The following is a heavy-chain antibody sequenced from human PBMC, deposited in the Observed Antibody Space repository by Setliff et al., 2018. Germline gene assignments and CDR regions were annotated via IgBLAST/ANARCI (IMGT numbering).Heavy chain of an antibody. CDR1: GFTFSDYY. D-gene: IGHD3-22*01. Sequence: PGGSLRLSCAASGFTFSDYYMSWIRQAPGKGLEWVSYISSSGSTIYYADSVKGRFTISRDNAKNSLYLQMNSLRAEDTAVYYCASITYYYDSSGYYLDYWGQGTLVTVSS. CDR2: ISSSGSTI. CDR3: ASITYYYDSSGYYLDY. J-gene: IGHJ4*02. V-gene: IGHV3-11*01.